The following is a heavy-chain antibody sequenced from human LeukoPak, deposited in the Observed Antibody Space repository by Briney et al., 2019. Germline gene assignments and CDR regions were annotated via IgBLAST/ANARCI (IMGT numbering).Heavy chain of an antibody. CDR1: GGTFSSYA. Sequence: ASVKVSCKASGGTFSSYAISWVRQAPGQGLEWMEGIIPIFGTANYAQKFQGRVTITTDESTSTAYMELSSLRSEDTAVYYCAREGLYCSSTSCYSDAFDIWGQGTMVTVSS. D-gene: IGHD2-2*02. CDR3: AREGLYCSSTSCYSDAFDI. V-gene: IGHV1-69*05. J-gene: IGHJ3*02. CDR2: IIPIFGTA.